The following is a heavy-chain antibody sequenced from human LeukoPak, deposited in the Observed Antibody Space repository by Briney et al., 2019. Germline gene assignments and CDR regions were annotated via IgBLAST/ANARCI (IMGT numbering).Heavy chain of an antibody. D-gene: IGHD3-10*01. CDR2: ISYDGGNK. J-gene: IGHJ4*02. CDR3: ARDRRYVLLWFGGGDY. CDR1: GFTFSSYA. Sequence: PGGSLRLSCAASGFTFSSYAMHWVRQAPGKGLEWVAVISYDGGNKYYADSVKGRFTISRDNSKNTLSLQMNSLRAEDTAVYYCARDRRYVLLWFGGGDYWGQGTLVTVSS. V-gene: IGHV3-30-3*01.